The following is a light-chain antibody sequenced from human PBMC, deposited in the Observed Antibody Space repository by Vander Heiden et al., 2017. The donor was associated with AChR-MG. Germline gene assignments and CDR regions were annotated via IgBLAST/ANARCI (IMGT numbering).Light chain of an antibody. CDR2: KAS. CDR3: QQYNSYSPGWT. Sequence: DIQMTQSPSTLSASVGDRVTITCRASQSISSWLAWYQQKPGKAPKLLFYKASSLESGVPSRFSGSGSGTEFTLTISSLQPDDFATYYCQQYNSYSPGWTFGQGTKVEI. J-gene: IGKJ1*01. V-gene: IGKV1-5*03. CDR1: QSISSW.